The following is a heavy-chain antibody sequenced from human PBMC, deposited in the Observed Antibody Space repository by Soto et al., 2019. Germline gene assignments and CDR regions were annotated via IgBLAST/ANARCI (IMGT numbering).Heavy chain of an antibody. J-gene: IGHJ4*02. Sequence: PGGSLRLSCAASGFTVSSNYMNWVRQAPGKGLEWVSVIYTGGSIYYADSVKGRFTISRDKSKNTLYLQLNSLRAEDTAVYYCARENSDWRAFDSWGQGTLVTV. CDR3: ARENSDWRAFDS. D-gene: IGHD6-19*01. CDR1: GFTVSSNY. CDR2: IYTGGSI. V-gene: IGHV3-66*01.